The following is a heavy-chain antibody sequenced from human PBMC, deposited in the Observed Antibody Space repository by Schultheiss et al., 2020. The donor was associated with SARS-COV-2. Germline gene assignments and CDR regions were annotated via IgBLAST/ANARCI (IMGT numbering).Heavy chain of an antibody. Sequence: SVKVSCKASGGTFSSYAISWVRQAPGQGLEWMGGIIPIFGTANYAQKFQGRVTITADESTSTAYMELSSLRSEDTAVYYCARALKKYSSSRSASNQVARNYYYYGMDVWGQGTTVTVSS. CDR2: IIPIFGTA. CDR3: ARALKKYSSSRSASNQVARNYYYYGMDV. J-gene: IGHJ6*02. V-gene: IGHV1-69*13. D-gene: IGHD6-6*01. CDR1: GGTFSSYA.